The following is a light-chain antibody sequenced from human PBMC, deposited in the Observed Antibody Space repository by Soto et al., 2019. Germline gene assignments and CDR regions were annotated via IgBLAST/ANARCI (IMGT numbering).Light chain of an antibody. CDR1: SSDVGDYNY. CDR3: SSNAGSNNLV. J-gene: IGLJ2*01. CDR2: EVS. V-gene: IGLV2-8*01. Sequence: LTQPPSASGTPGQSVTIPCTGTSSDVGDYNYVSWYQQHPGKAPKLMIYEVSRRPSGVPDRFSGSKSGNTASLTVSGLQAEDEADYYCSSNAGSNNLVFGGGTKLTVL.